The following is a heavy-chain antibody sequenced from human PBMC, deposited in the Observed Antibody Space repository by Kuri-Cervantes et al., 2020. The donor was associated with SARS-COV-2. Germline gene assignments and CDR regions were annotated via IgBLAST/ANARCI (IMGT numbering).Heavy chain of an antibody. V-gene: IGHV4-34*01. CDR2: INHSGSA. Sequence: SETLSLTCTVSGGSISSYYWSWIRQPPGKGLEWIGEINHSGSANYNPSLKSRVTISVDTSKNQFSLKLSSVTAADTAVYYCARASTTIYGVLIMLFSSNAFAIWGQGTLVTVSS. J-gene: IGHJ3*02. CDR1: GGSISSYY. CDR3: ARASTTIYGVLIMLFSSNAFAI. D-gene: IGHD3-3*01.